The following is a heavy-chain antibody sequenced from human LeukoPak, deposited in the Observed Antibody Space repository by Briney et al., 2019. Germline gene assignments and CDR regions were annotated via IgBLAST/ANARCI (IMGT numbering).Heavy chain of an antibody. CDR2: IWYDGSNK. CDR3: ARGPSAYPKCFDY. V-gene: IGHV3-33*01. CDR1: GFNFSSFV. Sequence: TGGSLRLSCAASGFNFSSFVMHWVRQAPGKRLEWVAVIWYDGSNKYYADSVKGRFTISRDNSKNTLYLQMNSLRAEDTAVYYCARGPSAYPKCFDYWGQGTLVTVSS. J-gene: IGHJ4*02. D-gene: IGHD5-12*01.